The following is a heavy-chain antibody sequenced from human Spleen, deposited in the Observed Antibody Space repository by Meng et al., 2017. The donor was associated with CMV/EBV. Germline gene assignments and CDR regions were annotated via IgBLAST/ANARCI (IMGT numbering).Heavy chain of an antibody. CDR1: GFTVSSNY. D-gene: IGHD6-13*01. CDR2: IYSGGST. CDR3: AKSRAAATLYYFDY. Sequence: GGSLRLSCAASGFTVSSNYMSWVRQAPGKGLEWVSVIYSGGSTYYADSVKGRFTISRDNSKNTLYLQMNSLRAEDTAVYYCAKSRAAATLYYFDYWGQGTLVTVSS. J-gene: IGHJ4*02. V-gene: IGHV3-53*01.